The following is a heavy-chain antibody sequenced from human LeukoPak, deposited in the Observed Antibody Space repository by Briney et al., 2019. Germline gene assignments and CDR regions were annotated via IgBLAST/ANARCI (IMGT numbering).Heavy chain of an antibody. CDR1: GGSFSGYY. Sequence: SETLSLTCAVYGGSFSGYYWSWIRQPPGKGLEWIGYIYYSGSTNYNPSLKSRVTISVDTSKNQFSLKLSSVTAADTAVYYCARDQSMLSYYYGMDVWGQGTTVTVSS. J-gene: IGHJ6*02. CDR3: ARDQSMLSYYYGMDV. D-gene: IGHD2-8*01. V-gene: IGHV4-59*01. CDR2: IYYSGST.